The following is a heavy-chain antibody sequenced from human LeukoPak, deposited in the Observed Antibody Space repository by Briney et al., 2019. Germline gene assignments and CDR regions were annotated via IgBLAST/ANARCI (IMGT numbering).Heavy chain of an antibody. V-gene: IGHV3-74*01. D-gene: IGHD3-10*01. CDR3: ARAGAPYAFDV. Sequence: GGSLRLSCAASEFTFSSYGMHWVRQAPGKGLVWVSRISPDGSTTSYADSVKGRFTISRDNAKNTLYVQMKSLRAEDTAVYYCARAGAPYAFDVWGQGTMVTVS. CDR1: EFTFSSYG. CDR2: ISPDGSTT. J-gene: IGHJ3*01.